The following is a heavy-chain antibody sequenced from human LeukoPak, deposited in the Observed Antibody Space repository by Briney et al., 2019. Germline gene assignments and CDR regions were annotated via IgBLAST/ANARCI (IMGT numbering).Heavy chain of an antibody. J-gene: IGHJ4*02. D-gene: IGHD5-18*01. CDR2: ISAYIGYT. V-gene: IGHV1-18*01. CDR1: GYTFTSYG. Sequence: GASVKVSCKASGYTFTSYGINWVRQAPGQGLEWMGWISAYIGYTNYAQNLQGRVTMTTDTSTNTAYMELRSLRSDDTAVYYRARESGQLWLQDYWGQGTLVTVSS. CDR3: ARESGQLWLQDY.